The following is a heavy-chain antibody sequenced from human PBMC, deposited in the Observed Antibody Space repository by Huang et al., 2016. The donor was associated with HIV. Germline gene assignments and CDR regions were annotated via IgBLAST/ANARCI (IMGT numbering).Heavy chain of an antibody. V-gene: IGHV4-34*01. CDR3: ATSRSGSGWFLDI. Sequence: QVQLYQWGAGPLRPSETLSLTCGVSGGSLHGYYWNWLRQSPGRGLEWSGEVNHGGITKYNPSLKSRVTISVDTSKIQFSLNLTSVTATDTADYYCATSRSGSGWFLDIWGRGTLVSVS. J-gene: IGHJ2*01. D-gene: IGHD6-19*01. CDR2: VNHGGIT. CDR1: GGSLHGYY.